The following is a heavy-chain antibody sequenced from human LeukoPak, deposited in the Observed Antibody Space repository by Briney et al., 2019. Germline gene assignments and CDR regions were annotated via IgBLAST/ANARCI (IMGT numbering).Heavy chain of an antibody. Sequence: ASAKDSCKASGYTFTGYYMHWVRQAPGQGLEWMGWIYTNSGGTNYAQKFQGRVTMTRDTSISTAYMELSRLRSDDTAVYYCARDRGIVVVPAAPFDWGQGTLVTVSS. D-gene: IGHD2-2*01. CDR3: ARDRGIVVVPAAPFD. CDR2: IYTNSGGT. CDR1: GYTFTGYY. J-gene: IGHJ4*02. V-gene: IGHV1-2*02.